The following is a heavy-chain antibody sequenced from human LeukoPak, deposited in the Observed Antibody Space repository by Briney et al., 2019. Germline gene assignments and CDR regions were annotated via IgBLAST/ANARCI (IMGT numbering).Heavy chain of an antibody. D-gene: IGHD3-9*01. CDR3: ARAYDILTGYQGYFDY. CDR2: ISSSSSYI. J-gene: IGHJ4*02. Sequence: GGSLRLSCAASGFTFSSYSMNWARQAPGKGLEWVSSISSSSSYIYYADSVKGRFTISRDNAKNSLYLQMNSLRAEDTAVYYCARAYDILTGYQGYFDYWGQGTLVTVSS. CDR1: GFTFSSYS. V-gene: IGHV3-21*01.